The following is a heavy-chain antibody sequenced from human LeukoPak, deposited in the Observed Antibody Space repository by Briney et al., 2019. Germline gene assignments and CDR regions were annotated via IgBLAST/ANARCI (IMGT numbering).Heavy chain of an antibody. CDR2: IYYSGST. V-gene: IGHV4-61*08. Sequence: SETLSLTCTVSGGSISSGGYYWSWIRQPPGKGLEWIGYIYYSGSTNYNPSLKSRVTISVDTSKNQFSLKLSSVTAADTAVYYCARLYGDYSTVFDPWGQGTLVTVSS. J-gene: IGHJ5*02. D-gene: IGHD4-17*01. CDR3: ARLYGDYSTVFDP. CDR1: GGSISSGGYY.